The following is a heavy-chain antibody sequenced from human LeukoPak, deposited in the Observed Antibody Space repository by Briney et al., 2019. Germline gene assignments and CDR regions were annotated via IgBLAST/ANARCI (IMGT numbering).Heavy chain of an antibody. CDR1: GFTFDDYA. CDR3: ARDGVLRYFDWFSD. D-gene: IGHD3-9*01. J-gene: IGHJ4*02. CDR2: ISWNSGSI. Sequence: GRSLRLSCAASGFTFDDYAMHWVRQVPGKGLEWVSGISWNSGSIGYADSVKGRFTISRDNAKNSLYLQMNSLRAEDTAVYYCARDGVLRYFDWFSDWGQGTLVTVSS. V-gene: IGHV3-9*01.